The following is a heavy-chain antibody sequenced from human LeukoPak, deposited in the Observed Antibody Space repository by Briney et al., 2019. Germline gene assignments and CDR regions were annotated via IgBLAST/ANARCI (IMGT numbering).Heavy chain of an antibody. Sequence: PSETLSLTCAVSGYSISSGYYWGWVRQAPGEGLEWIGSIYHTGSTDYNPSLKSRLTISVDMSKNQFSLNLRSVTAADTAVYYCARDKDDYVWGTYRWWGQGMLVTVSS. CDR1: GYSISSGYY. V-gene: IGHV4-38-2*01. D-gene: IGHD3-16*02. CDR2: IYHTGST. CDR3: ARDKDDYVWGTYRW. J-gene: IGHJ4*02.